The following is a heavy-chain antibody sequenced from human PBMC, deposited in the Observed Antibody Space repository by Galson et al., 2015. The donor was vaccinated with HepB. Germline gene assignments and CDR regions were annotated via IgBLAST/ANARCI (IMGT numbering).Heavy chain of an antibody. D-gene: IGHD6-19*01. CDR3: VRGLSGGWYFDP. J-gene: IGHJ5*02. CDR2: INPHRGET. Sequence: SVKVSCKASGYTFTDYYLHWVRQVPGQGLEWVGLINPHRGETHFAQIFKGRVTLTKDASINTVYMELSRLRFDDTAVYYCVRGLSGGWYFDPWGQGTLVTVSS. V-gene: IGHV1-2*02. CDR1: GYTFTDYY.